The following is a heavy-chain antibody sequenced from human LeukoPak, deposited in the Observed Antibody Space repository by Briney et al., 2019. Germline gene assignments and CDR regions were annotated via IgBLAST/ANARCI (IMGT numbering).Heavy chain of an antibody. CDR3: ARDAFTMVPRWFDP. D-gene: IGHD3-10*01. CDR1: GGSISSYY. V-gene: IGHV4-4*07. J-gene: IGHJ5*02. Sequence: PSETLPLTCTVSGGSISSYYWSWIRQPAGKGLEWIGRIYTSGSTNYNPSLKSRVTMSVDTSKNQFSLKLSSVTAADTAVYYCARDAFTMVPRWFDPWGQGTLVTVSS. CDR2: IYTSGST.